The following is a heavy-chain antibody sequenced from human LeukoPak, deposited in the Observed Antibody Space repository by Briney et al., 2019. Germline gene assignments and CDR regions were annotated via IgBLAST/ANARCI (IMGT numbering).Heavy chain of an antibody. D-gene: IGHD3-22*01. Sequence: PGGSLRLSCAASGFTVSSNYMSWVRQAPGKGLEWVSVIYSGGSTYYADSVKGRFTISGDNSKNTLYLQMNSLRAEDTAVYYCARGRSSGYSYYFDYWGQGTLVTVSS. CDR1: GFTVSSNY. CDR2: IYSGGST. J-gene: IGHJ4*02. V-gene: IGHV3-66*02. CDR3: ARGRSSGYSYYFDY.